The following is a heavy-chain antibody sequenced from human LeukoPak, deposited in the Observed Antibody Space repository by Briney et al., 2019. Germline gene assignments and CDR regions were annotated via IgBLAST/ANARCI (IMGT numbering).Heavy chain of an antibody. D-gene: IGHD3-3*01. J-gene: IGHJ4*02. Sequence: GGSLRLSCAASGFTFSSYSMNWVRQAPGKGLEWVSSISSSSSYIYYADSVKGRFTISRDNAKNSLYLQMNSLRAEDTAVYYCARDRDDFWGGIDYWGQGTLVTVPS. CDR3: ARDRDDFWGGIDY. CDR2: ISSSSSYI. V-gene: IGHV3-21*01. CDR1: GFTFSSYS.